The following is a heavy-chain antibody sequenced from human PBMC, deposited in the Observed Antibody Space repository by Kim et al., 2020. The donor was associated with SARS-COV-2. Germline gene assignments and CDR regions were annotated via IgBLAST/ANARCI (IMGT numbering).Heavy chain of an antibody. J-gene: IGHJ4*02. CDR3: ARGSGRLGSEY. D-gene: IGHD3-10*01. CDR2: MSYSGST. CDR1: GDSISGDY. V-gene: IGHV4-59*13. Sequence: SETLSLTCTVSGDSISGDYWSWIRQPPGKGLEWIGYMSYSGSTDYNPSLKSRATTSVDTSKNQFSLKLRSLTTADTAVYYCARGSGRLGSEYWGQGTLVTVSS.